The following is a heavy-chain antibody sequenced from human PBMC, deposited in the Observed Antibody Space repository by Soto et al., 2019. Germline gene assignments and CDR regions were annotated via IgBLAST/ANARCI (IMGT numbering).Heavy chain of an antibody. J-gene: IGHJ6*03. CDR1: GFSLSNGKVG. V-gene: IGHV2-26*01. D-gene: IGHD6-19*01. CDR2: IFSNDEK. CDR3: ARILFGRSVAGGYFYMDV. Sequence: SGPTLVNPTETLTLTCTVSGFSLSNGKVGVSWIRQPPGKALEWLAHIFSNDEKSYRTSLKSRLTISEDTSKSQVVLTMTNVDPVDTATYYCARILFGRSVAGGYFYMDVWGKGTTVTAP.